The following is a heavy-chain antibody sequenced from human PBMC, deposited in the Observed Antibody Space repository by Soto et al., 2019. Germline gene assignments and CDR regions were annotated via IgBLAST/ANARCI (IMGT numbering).Heavy chain of an antibody. CDR2: ISAYNGNT. Sequence: QVQLVQSGAEVKKPGASVKVSCKASGYTFTSYGISWVRQAPGQGLEWMGWISAYNGNTNYAQKLQGRVTMTTDTATSTAYTELRSLRSDDTAVYYCAREGPVGMATPSNLYGMDVWGQGTTVTVSS. V-gene: IGHV1-18*04. CDR1: GYTFTSYG. CDR3: AREGPVGMATPSNLYGMDV. J-gene: IGHJ6*02. D-gene: IGHD5-12*01.